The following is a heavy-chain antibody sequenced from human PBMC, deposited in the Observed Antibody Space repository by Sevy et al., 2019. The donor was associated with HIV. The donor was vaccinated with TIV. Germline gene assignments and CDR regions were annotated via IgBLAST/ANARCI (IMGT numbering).Heavy chain of an antibody. CDR2: FDPEDGET. Sequence: ASVKVSCKVSGYTLTELSMHWVRQAPGKGLEWMGGFDPEDGETIYPQKFQGRVTMTEDTSTDTAYMELSSLRSEDTAVYYCATVDIRGSSWFHYYCYGLDVWGQGTTVTVSS. J-gene: IGHJ6*02. CDR1: GYTLTELS. CDR3: ATVDIRGSSWFHYYCYGLDV. D-gene: IGHD6-13*01. V-gene: IGHV1-24*01.